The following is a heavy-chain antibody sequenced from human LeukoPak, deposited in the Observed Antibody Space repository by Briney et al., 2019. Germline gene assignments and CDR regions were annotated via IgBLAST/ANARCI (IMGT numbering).Heavy chain of an antibody. V-gene: IGHV4-39*01. Sequence: TEILSPTCTVSGGSISSSSYYWGWLRQPPGKGLEWIGSIYYSGSTYYNPSLKSRVTISVDTSKNQFSLKLSSVTAADTAVYYCARRDSSGWYYFDYWGQGTLVTVSS. CDR1: GGSISSSSYY. J-gene: IGHJ4*02. CDR3: ARRDSSGWYYFDY. CDR2: IYYSGST. D-gene: IGHD6-19*01.